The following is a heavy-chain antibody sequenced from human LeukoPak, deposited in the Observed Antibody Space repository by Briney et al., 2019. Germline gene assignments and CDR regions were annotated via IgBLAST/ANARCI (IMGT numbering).Heavy chain of an antibody. D-gene: IGHD2-2*01. Sequence: PGGSLRLSCAASGFTFSDDYMPWIRQAPGKGLEWISFISTSGRTIHYADSVKGRFTISRDNAKNSLYLQMNSLRAEDTAVYYCARDPYHDYYFDYWGQGTLVTVSS. CDR3: ARDPYHDYYFDY. V-gene: IGHV3-11*01. CDR1: GFTFSDDY. J-gene: IGHJ4*02. CDR2: ISTSGRTI.